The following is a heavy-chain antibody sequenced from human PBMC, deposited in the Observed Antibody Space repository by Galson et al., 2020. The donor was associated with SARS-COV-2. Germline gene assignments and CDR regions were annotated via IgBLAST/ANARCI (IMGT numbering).Heavy chain of an antibody. CDR3: ASSSGSTVVPDDAFDI. J-gene: IGHJ3*02. V-gene: IGHV3-30-3*01. D-gene: IGHD4-17*01. Sequence: GESLKISCAASGFTFSSYAMHWVRQAPGKGLEWVAVISYDGSNKYYADSVKGRFTISRDNSKNTLYLQMNSLRAEDTAVYYCASSSGSTVVPDDAFDIWGQGTMVTVSS. CDR1: GFTFSSYA. CDR2: ISYDGSNK.